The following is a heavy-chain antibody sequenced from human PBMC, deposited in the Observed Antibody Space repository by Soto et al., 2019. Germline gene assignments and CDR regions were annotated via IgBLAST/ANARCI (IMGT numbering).Heavy chain of an antibody. CDR2: IYYSGST. CDR3: ASSSHTAMERGGYDPYYYYYMDV. CDR1: GGSISSYY. D-gene: IGHD5-18*01. V-gene: IGHV4-59*08. Sequence: SETLSLTCTVSGGSISSYYWSWIRQPPGKGLEWIGYIYYSGSTNYNPSLKSRVTISVDTSKNQFSLKLSSVTAADTAVYYCASSSHTAMERGGYDPYYYYYMDVWGKGTTVTVSS. J-gene: IGHJ6*03.